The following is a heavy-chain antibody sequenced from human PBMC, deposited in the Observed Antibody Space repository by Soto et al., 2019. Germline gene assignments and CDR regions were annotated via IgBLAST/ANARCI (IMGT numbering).Heavy chain of an antibody. J-gene: IGHJ4*02. Sequence: QVQLQESGPGLVKPSETLSLTCTVSGGSISSYYWSWIRQPPGKGLEWIGYIYYSGSTNYNPSLKSRVTISVATSKNQFSPKLSSVTAADPAVYYCARRWGAAVEYWGQGTLVTVSS. CDR3: ARRWGAAVEY. CDR1: GGSISSYY. D-gene: IGHD1-26*01. CDR2: IYYSGST. V-gene: IGHV4-59*08.